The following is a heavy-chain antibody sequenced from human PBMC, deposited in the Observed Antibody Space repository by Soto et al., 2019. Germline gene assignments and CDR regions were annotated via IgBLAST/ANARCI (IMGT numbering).Heavy chain of an antibody. Sequence: QVQLVESGGGVVQPGGSLRLSCTTSGFTFNTYGMHWVRQAPGKGLEWVASIWYYGSNKYYADSVKGRFTISRDNSKNTLYLQMNSLRAEDTALYYCARADCTGAYCYSWTFNYGVDVWGQGTTVTVSS. V-gene: IGHV3-33*08. CDR1: GFTFNTYG. CDR3: ARADCTGAYCYSWTFNYGVDV. J-gene: IGHJ6*02. D-gene: IGHD2-15*01. CDR2: IWYYGSNK.